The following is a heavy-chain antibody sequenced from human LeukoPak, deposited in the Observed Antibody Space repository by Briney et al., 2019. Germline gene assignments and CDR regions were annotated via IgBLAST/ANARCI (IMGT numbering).Heavy chain of an antibody. CDR2: IYYSGST. Sequence: SETLSLTCTVSGGSISSSSYYWSWIRQHPGKGLEWIGYIYYSGSTYYHPSLKSRVTISVDTSKNQFSLKLSSVTAADTAVYYCAREGAGYDYVWGSYRLFDYWGQGTLVTVSS. V-gene: IGHV4-31*03. CDR3: AREGAGYDYVWGSYRLFDY. J-gene: IGHJ4*02. CDR1: GGSISSSSYY. D-gene: IGHD3-16*02.